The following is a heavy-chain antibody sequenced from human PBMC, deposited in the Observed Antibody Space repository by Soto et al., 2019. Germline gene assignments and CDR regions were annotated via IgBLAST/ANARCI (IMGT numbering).Heavy chain of an antibody. Sequence: AAVKVSCKACGFTFIGPSIHWLRQAPGENLQWLGLVDTNNGRTEHSQTFQGSVTITRDTSASTTYMELTTLKSDDTAVYYCARGHWTQTLADYYLDFWAQGTLVTVSS. CDR1: GFTFIGPS. V-gene: IGHV1-3*04. CDR3: ARGHWTQTLADYYLDF. CDR2: VDTNNGRT. D-gene: IGHD1-1*01. J-gene: IGHJ4*02.